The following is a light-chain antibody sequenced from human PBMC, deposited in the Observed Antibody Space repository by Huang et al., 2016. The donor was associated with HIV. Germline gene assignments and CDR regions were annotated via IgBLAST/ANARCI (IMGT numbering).Light chain of an antibody. CDR1: QSVFSTSTNKDY. V-gene: IGKV4-1*01. CDR3: QQYYASPQT. CDR2: GSA. Sequence: DIVMAQSPVSLAVSLGERATLTCRSSQSVFSTSTNKDYLAWFQQKPGQPPKLRLFGSATREVGVPDRFSGSGSGTHFTLTIANLEADDAAIYYCQQYYASPQTFGQGTRV. J-gene: IGKJ1*01.